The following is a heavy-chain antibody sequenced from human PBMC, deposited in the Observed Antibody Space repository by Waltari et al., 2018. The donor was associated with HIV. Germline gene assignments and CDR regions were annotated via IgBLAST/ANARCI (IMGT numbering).Heavy chain of an antibody. CDR3: AKGAFDMVVVSALDS. D-gene: IGHD2-21*01. CDR2: ISGSGSTT. CDR1: GFTFCSYA. V-gene: IGHV3-23*01. J-gene: IGHJ5*01. Sequence: EVQLLVSGGGLVQLGGCLRLSCAASGFTFCSYAMSWVRQAPWKGLQWVSIISGSGSTTYSADSVKGRVTISRDNSENTLYLQINSLRAEDTAVYYCAKGAFDMVVVSALDSWGHGTLVTVSS.